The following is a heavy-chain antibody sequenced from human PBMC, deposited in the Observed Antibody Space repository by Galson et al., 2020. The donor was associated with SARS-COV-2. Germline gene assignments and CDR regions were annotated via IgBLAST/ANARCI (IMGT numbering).Heavy chain of an antibody. CDR1: GYTFTSYY. D-gene: IGHD5-12*01. J-gene: IGHJ4*02. Sequence: ASVKVSCKASGYTFTSYYINWVRQAPGQGLEWTGVINPKTGATVYAQKFQGRVSMTSDTSTGTVYMHLSSLTSDDTATYYCVRAIVATSPSDYWGQGTQVIVSS. CDR3: VRAIVATSPSDY. CDR2: INPKTGAT. V-gene: IGHV1-2*02.